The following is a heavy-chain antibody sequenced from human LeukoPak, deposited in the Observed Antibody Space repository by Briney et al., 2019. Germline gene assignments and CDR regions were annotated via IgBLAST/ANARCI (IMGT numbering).Heavy chain of an antibody. Sequence: GGSLRLSCAASGFTFRSYAMTWVRQAPGKGLEWVSEISNVGTINYADSVKGRFTTSRDNSKNTLYLQMNSLRAEDTAVYYCAKGTERIAAAGMDYWGQGTLVTVSS. CDR1: GFTFRSYA. J-gene: IGHJ4*02. V-gene: IGHV3-23*01. D-gene: IGHD6-13*01. CDR2: ISNVGTI. CDR3: AKGTERIAAAGMDY.